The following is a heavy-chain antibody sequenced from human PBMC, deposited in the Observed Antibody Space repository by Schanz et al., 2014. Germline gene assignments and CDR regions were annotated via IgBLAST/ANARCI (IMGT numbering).Heavy chain of an antibody. Sequence: QVQLVQSGAEVKKPGASVKVSCKASGYTFTGHHMHWVRQAPGQGLEWMGWISANNGNTNKAQKLQGRVTMTTDTSTSTAYMELRSLTSDDSAVYYCARDRDQWDGNYLDYWGQGTLVTVSS. V-gene: IGHV1-18*04. CDR3: ARDRDQWDGNYLDY. CDR1: GYTFTGHH. CDR2: ISANNGNT. J-gene: IGHJ4*02. D-gene: IGHD1-26*01.